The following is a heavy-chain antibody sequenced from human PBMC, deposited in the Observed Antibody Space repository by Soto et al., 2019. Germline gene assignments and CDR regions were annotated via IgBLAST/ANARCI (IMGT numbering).Heavy chain of an antibody. J-gene: IGHJ4*02. Sequence: ASVKVSCKASGYTFTSYYMRWVRQAPGQGLEWMGIINPSGGSTSYAQKFQGRVTMTRDTSTSTVYMELSSLRSEDTAVYYCARDLEDGYKVSYYFDYWGQGTLVTVSS. V-gene: IGHV1-46*01. D-gene: IGHD5-12*01. CDR3: ARDLEDGYKVSYYFDY. CDR1: GYTFTSYY. CDR2: INPSGGST.